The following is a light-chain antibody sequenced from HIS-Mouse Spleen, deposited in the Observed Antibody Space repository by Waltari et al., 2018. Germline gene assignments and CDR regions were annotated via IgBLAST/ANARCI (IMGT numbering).Light chain of an antibody. V-gene: IGKV3-20*01. Sequence: EIVLTQSPGTLSLSPGERATLSCRASQSVRSRYLAWYPQKPCPAPRLLLYGASRRATGIPDRFSGSGSGTDFTLTISRLEPEDFAVYYCQQYGSSPPVTFGGGTKVEIK. CDR2: GAS. J-gene: IGKJ4*01. CDR3: QQYGSSPPVT. CDR1: QSVRSRY.